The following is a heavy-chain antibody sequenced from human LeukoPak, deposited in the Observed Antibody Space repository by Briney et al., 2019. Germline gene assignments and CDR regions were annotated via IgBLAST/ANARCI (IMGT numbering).Heavy chain of an antibody. V-gene: IGHV1-69*13. CDR2: IIPIFGTA. D-gene: IGHD7-27*01. CDR3: ARDLGTEYNWFDP. Sequence: SVKVSCKASGGTFSSYAISWVRQAPGQGLEWMGGIIPIFGTANYAQKFQGGVTITADESTSTAYMELSSLRSEDTAVYYCARDLGTEYNWFDPWGQGTLVTVSS. J-gene: IGHJ5*02. CDR1: GGTFSSYA.